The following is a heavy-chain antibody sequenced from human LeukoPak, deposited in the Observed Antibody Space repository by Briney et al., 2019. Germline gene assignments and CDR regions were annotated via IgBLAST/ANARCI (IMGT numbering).Heavy chain of an antibody. V-gene: IGHV4-59*01. Sequence: SETLSLTCTVFGGSLSSYFWSWIRQPPGKGLEWIGYIYYSGSTNYNPSLRSRVTVSVDTSKNQFSLKLSSVTAADTAVYYCARERYGSGSPPDYWGQGTLVTVSS. CDR2: IYYSGST. D-gene: IGHD3-10*01. J-gene: IGHJ4*02. CDR1: GGSLSSYF. CDR3: ARERYGSGSPPDY.